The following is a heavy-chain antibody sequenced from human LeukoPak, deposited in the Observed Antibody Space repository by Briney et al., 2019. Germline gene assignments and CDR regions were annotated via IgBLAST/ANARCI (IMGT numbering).Heavy chain of an antibody. J-gene: IGHJ6*02. CDR1: GGTFSSYA. Sequence: SVKVSCKASGGTFSSYAISWVRQAPGQGLEWMGGIIPIFGTANYAQKFQGRVTITADESTSTAYMELSSLRSEDTAVYYCARASSGYLAYYYYGMDVWGQGTTVTVSS. CDR3: ARASSGYLAYYYYGMDV. V-gene: IGHV1-69*01. CDR2: IIPIFGTA. D-gene: IGHD5-12*01.